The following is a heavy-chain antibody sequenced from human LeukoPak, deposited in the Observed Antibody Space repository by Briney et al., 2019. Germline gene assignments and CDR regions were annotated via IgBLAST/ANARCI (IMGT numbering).Heavy chain of an antibody. V-gene: IGHV3-30*02. CDR1: GFTFTDYG. D-gene: IGHD1/OR15-1a*01. CDR3: VKDQPVCNK. CDR2: IRSDGSNE. J-gene: IGHJ4*02. Sequence: GGSLRLSCAASGFTFTDYGLHWARRAPGKGLEWVAFIRSDGSNEFYADSVKGRFFISRDNSKNALYLQMNSLRTEDTAVYYCVKDQPVCNKWGQGALVTVSS.